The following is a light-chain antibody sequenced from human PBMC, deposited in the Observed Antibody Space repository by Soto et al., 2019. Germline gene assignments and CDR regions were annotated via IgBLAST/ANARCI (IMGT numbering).Light chain of an antibody. Sequence: QSALTQPASVSGSPGQAITISCSGSSSDIGTYNFVSWYQHLPGKAPQLIIFEVDNRPSGVSDRFSASKSVNTASLTISGLQAEDEAEYYCSSYTTTNSYVFGSGTKVTVL. CDR3: SSYTTTNSYV. CDR1: SSDIGTYNF. J-gene: IGLJ1*01. CDR2: EVD. V-gene: IGLV2-14*01.